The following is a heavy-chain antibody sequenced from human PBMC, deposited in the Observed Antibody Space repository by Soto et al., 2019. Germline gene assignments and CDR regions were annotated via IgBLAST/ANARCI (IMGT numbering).Heavy chain of an antibody. D-gene: IGHD2-21*02. CDR1: GFSLSTSGVG. J-gene: IGHJ6*02. V-gene: IGHV2-5*02. CDR3: IQSRCGGDCLQSYASHYYYGMDV. CDR2: IYWDDDK. Sequence: QITLKESGPTLVKPTQTLTLTCTFSGFSLSTSGVGVGWIRQPPGKALEWLALIYWDDDKRYSPSLSSRLTISKQTSKNQVVLTMPNMDPVDTAPYYCIQSRCGGDCLQSYASHYYYGMDVWGQGTTVTVSS.